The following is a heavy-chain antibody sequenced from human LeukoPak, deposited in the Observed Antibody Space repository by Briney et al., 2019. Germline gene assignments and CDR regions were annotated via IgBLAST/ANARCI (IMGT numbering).Heavy chain of an antibody. V-gene: IGHV5-51*01. Sequence: GESLKISCKGSGYTFNNYWIGWVRQMPGKGPEWMPIMYPGDSDTKYSPSFQGQVIISVDRSINTAYLQWSSLKASDTAMYYCAIHRGSSEYFQHWGQGTLVTVST. CDR1: GYTFNNYW. CDR2: MYPGDSDT. D-gene: IGHD6-6*01. J-gene: IGHJ1*01. CDR3: AIHRGSSEYFQH.